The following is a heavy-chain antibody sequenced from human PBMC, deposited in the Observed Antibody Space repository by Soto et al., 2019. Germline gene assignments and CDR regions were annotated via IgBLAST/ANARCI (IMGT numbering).Heavy chain of an antibody. J-gene: IGHJ4*02. Sequence: GGSLRLSCTASGFTFSSYAMSWVRQAPGKGLEWVSLISASGGGTYYADSVKGRFTISRDNSKNTLYLQMNSLRAEDTAVYYCVKHAAAAAPDYWGQGTQVTVSS. CDR2: ISASGGGT. CDR1: GFTFSSYA. V-gene: IGHV3-23*01. D-gene: IGHD6-13*01. CDR3: VKHAAAAAPDY.